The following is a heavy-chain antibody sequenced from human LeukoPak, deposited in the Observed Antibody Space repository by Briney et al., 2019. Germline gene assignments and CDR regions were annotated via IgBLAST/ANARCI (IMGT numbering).Heavy chain of an antibody. CDR1: GGTFSNYA. V-gene: IGHV1-69*06. D-gene: IGHD5-12*01. Sequence: GASVKVSCKASGGTFSNYAISWVRQAPGQGLEWVGGIIPIFGTANYAQKFRGRVTITADKSTRTAYMELSSLRSEDTAVYYCARGGGYDFNYWGQGTLVTVSS. J-gene: IGHJ4*02. CDR3: ARGGGYDFNY. CDR2: IIPIFGTA.